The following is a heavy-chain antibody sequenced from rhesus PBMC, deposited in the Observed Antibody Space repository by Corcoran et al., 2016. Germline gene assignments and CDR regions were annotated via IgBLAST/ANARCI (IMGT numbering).Heavy chain of an antibody. CDR1: GGSISDRYY. D-gene: IGHD1-44*02. CDR2: IYGWGVST. J-gene: IGHJ4*01. V-gene: IGHV4-147*01. CDR3: ARGEWELLSY. Sequence: QVQLQESGPGLVKPSETLSLTCTVSGGSISDRYYWSWIRQPPGKGLEWSGRIYGWGVSTNYNPSLTSRVTISRDTSKNQFSLKLSSVTAADTAVYYCARGEWELLSYWGQGVLVTVSS.